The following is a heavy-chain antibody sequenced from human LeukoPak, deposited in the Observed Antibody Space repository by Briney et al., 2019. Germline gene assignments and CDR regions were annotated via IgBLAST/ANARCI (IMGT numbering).Heavy chain of an antibody. CDR3: ARDGYDFWSGYRLDY. CDR2: IYSGGST. J-gene: IGHJ4*02. V-gene: IGHV3-53*01. CDR1: GFTVSSNY. D-gene: IGHD3-3*01. Sequence: GGSLRLSCAASGFTVSSNYMSWVRQAPGKGLEWVSVIYSGGSTYYADSVKGRFTISRDNAKNTLYLQMNSLRAEDTAVYYCARDGYDFWSGYRLDYWGQGTLVTVSS.